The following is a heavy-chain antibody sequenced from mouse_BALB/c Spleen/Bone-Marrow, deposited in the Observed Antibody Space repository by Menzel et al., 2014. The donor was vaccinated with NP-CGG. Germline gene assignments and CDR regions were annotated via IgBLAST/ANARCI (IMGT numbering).Heavy chain of an antibody. CDR1: GYAFSSSW. Sequence: QVQLQQSGPELVKPGASAKISCKASGYAFSSSWMNWVKQRPGQGLEWIGRIYPGDGDTNYNGKFKGKATLTADKSSSTAYMQLSSLTSVDSAVYFCARGGNYRFDYWGQGTTLTVSS. D-gene: IGHD2-1*01. J-gene: IGHJ2*01. V-gene: IGHV1-82*01. CDR2: IYPGDGDT. CDR3: ARGGNYRFDY.